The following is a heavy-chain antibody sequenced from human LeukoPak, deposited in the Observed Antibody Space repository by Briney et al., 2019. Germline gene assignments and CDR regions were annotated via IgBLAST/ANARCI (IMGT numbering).Heavy chain of an antibody. V-gene: IGHV4-59*08. D-gene: IGHD3-22*01. CDR3: ARGPYSYDSSGAFDI. Sequence: PSETLSLTCTVSGGSISNYFWSWVRQPPGKGLEWIGYIYYSGATNYSPSLRSRLTISVDTSKDQLYMTLNSVTAADTAVYFCARGPYSYDSSGAFDIWGQGTMVTVSS. CDR1: GGSISNYF. CDR2: IYYSGAT. J-gene: IGHJ3*02.